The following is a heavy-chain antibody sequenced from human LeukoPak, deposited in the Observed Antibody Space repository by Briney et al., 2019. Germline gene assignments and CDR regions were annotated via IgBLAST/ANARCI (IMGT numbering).Heavy chain of an antibody. CDR2: IYYSGST. CDR1: GGSISSSSYY. CDR3: ARGGHVRVYDNSAYYGHE. J-gene: IGHJ4*02. V-gene: IGHV4-39*07. D-gene: IGHD3-22*01. Sequence: PSETLSLTCTVSGGSISSSSYYWGWLRQPPGKGLEWIGSIYYSGSTYYNPSLKSRVTISVDTSKNQFSLKLSSVTAADTAVYYCARGGHVRVYDNSAYYGHEWGQGTLVTVSS.